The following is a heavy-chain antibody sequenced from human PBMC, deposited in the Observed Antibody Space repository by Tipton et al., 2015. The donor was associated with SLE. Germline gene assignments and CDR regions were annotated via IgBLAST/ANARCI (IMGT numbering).Heavy chain of an antibody. J-gene: IGHJ3*02. CDR3: ARDRGSGIAVAGDAFDI. Sequence: GSLRLSCAASGFTFSSYSMNWVRQAPGKGLEWVSSISSSSSDIYYADSVKGRFTISRGNAKNSLYLQMNSLRAEDTAVYYCARDRGSGIAVAGDAFDIWGQGTMVTVSS. D-gene: IGHD6-19*01. V-gene: IGHV3-21*01. CDR1: GFTFSSYS. CDR2: ISSSSSDI.